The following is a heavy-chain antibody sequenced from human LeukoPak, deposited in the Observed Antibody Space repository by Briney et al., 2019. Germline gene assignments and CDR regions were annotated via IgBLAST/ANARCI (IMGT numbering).Heavy chain of an antibody. D-gene: IGHD1-26*01. V-gene: IGHV1-2*06. CDR1: GYTFTGYY. CDR3: AREEWELTGFDY. J-gene: IGHJ4*02. Sequence: SVKVSCKASGYTFTGYYMHWVRQAPGQGLEWIGRINPNSGGTNYAQKFEGRVTMTRDTSISTAYMELSRLRSDDTAVYYCAREEWELTGFDYWGQRTLVTVSS. CDR2: INPNSGGT.